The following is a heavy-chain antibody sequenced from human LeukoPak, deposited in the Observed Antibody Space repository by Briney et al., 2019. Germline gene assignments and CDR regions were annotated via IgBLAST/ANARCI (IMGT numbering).Heavy chain of an antibody. Sequence: GGSLRLSCAASGFTFSSYWMHWVRQAPGKGLVWVSRINSDGSSTSYADSVKGRFTISRDNAKNTLYLQMNSLRAEDTAVYYCARRAGRFGELLMFFYFDYWGQGTLVTVSS. J-gene: IGHJ4*02. CDR1: GFTFSSYW. CDR2: INSDGSST. CDR3: ARRAGRFGELLMFFYFDY. D-gene: IGHD3-10*01. V-gene: IGHV3-74*01.